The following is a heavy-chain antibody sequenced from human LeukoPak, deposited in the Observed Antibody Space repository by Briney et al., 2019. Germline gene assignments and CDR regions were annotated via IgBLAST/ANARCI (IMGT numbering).Heavy chain of an antibody. V-gene: IGHV3-7*03. CDR2: IKEDGSET. Sequence: PGGALRLSYAASGFTFSTSWMSRVRQVPGEGLEWVADIKEDGSETYYVDSVEGRFTISRDNAKNSLYLQMNSLRAEDTAMDCWARAPYSGTTYYFDYCVQGPLTTVTA. D-gene: IGHD5-12*01. CDR1: GFTFSTSW. J-gene: IGHJ4*02. CDR3: ARAPYSGTTYYFDY.